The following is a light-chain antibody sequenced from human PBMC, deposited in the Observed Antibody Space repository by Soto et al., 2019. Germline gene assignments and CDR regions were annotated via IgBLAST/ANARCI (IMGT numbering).Light chain of an antibody. CDR3: QQYFNPPYT. Sequence: DIVMTQSPDSLAVSLGERATINCKSSQTVLYSANNKNFLAWYQPKPGPPPRLILYWASTRESGVPDRFSGSESGTDLTLTISGLEAEAVEFYYCQQYFNPPYTFGQGTKLEI. J-gene: IGKJ2*01. CDR2: WAS. CDR1: QTVLYSANNKNF. V-gene: IGKV4-1*01.